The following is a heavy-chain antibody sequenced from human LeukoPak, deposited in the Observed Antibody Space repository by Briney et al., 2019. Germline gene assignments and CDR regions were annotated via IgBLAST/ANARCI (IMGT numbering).Heavy chain of an antibody. D-gene: IGHD3-3*01. V-gene: IGHV3-30*02. CDR1: GFTFSSYG. Sequence: PGGSLRLSCAASGFTFSSYGMHWVRQAPGKGLEWVAFIRYDGSNKYYADSVKGRFTVSRDNSKNTLYLQMNSLRAEDTAVYYCARDPDYDFWSGYRYYYYYMDVWGKGTTVTVSS. J-gene: IGHJ6*03. CDR3: ARDPDYDFWSGYRYYYYYMDV. CDR2: IRYDGSNK.